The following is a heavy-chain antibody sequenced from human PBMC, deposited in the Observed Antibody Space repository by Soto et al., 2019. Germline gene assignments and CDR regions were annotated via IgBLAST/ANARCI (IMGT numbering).Heavy chain of an antibody. CDR1: GFIFSDHY. J-gene: IGHJ6*03. D-gene: IGHD2-2*01. Sequence: PGGSLRLSCAASGFIFSDHYMDWVRQAPGEGLAWVGRARNKANGYTTEYAASVKGRFTISRDDPKNSVYLQMNSLKTEDTAVYYCAKIYCIGPSCALHYYYMDVWGKGTTVTVSS. CDR2: ARNKANGYTT. CDR3: AKIYCIGPSCALHYYYMDV. V-gene: IGHV3-72*01.